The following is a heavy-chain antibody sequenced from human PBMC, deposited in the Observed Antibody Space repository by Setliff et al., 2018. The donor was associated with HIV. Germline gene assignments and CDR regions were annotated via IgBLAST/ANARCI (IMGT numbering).Heavy chain of an antibody. V-gene: IGHV4-39*07. J-gene: IGHJ4*02. CDR1: GVSISSSNYF. CDR3: AKRLTGPFDN. Sequence: PSETLSLTCSVSGVSISSSNYFWTWIRQPAGKGLEWIGSIYYSGSTYYNPSLKSRVTISIDNFKNQFSLNLSSVTAADTAVYYCAKRLTGPFDNWGQGTLVTVSS. CDR2: IYYSGST. D-gene: IGHD1-1*01.